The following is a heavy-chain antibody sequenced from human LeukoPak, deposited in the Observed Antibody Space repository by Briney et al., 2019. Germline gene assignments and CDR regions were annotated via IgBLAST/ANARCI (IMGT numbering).Heavy chain of an antibody. D-gene: IGHD3-10*01. CDR2: IYTSGST. J-gene: IGHJ6*03. Sequence: SETLSLTCTVSGGSISSYYWSWIRQPPGKGLEWIGYIYTSGSTNYNPSLKSRVTISVDTSKNQFSLKLSSVTAADTAVYYCARRGYYGSGSSRYYYYYMDVWGKGTTVTVSS. V-gene: IGHV4-4*09. CDR3: ARRGYYGSGSSRYYYYYMDV. CDR1: GGSISSYY.